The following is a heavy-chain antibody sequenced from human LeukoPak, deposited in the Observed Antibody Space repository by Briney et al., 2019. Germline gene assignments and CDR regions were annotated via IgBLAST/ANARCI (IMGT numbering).Heavy chain of an antibody. CDR1: GYTFTGYY. Sequence: ASVKVSCEASGYTFTGYYMHWVRQAPGQGLEWMGWINPNSGGTNYAQKFQGRVTMTRDTSISTAYMELSRLRSDDTAVYYCARANTAMVRYYYYMDVWGKGTTVTISS. D-gene: IGHD5-18*01. CDR3: ARANTAMVRYYYYMDV. J-gene: IGHJ6*03. V-gene: IGHV1-2*02. CDR2: INPNSGGT.